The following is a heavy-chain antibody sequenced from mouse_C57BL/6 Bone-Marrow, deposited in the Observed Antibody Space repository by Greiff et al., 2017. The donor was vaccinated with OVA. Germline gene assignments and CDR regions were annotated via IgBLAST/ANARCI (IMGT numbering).Heavy chain of an antibody. J-gene: IGHJ4*01. CDR3: ARSSSMDY. V-gene: IGHV1-19*01. CDR1: GYTFTDYY. CDR2: INPYNGGT. D-gene: IGHD1-3*01. Sequence: EVMLVESGPVLVKPGASVKMSCKASGYTFTDYYMNWVKQSHGKSLEWIGVINPYNGGTSYNQKFKGKATLTVDKSSSTAYMELNSLTSEDSAVYYCARSSSMDYWGQGTSVTVSS.